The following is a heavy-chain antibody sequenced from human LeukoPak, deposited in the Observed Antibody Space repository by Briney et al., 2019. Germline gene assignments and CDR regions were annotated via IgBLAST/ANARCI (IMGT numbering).Heavy chain of an antibody. CDR2: IIPVFGTA. D-gene: IGHD2-15*01. J-gene: IGHJ3*02. V-gene: IGHV1-69*13. CDR3: ARDRVVGLGIDNAFDI. CDR1: GGTFSTYA. Sequence: ASVKVSCKASGGTFSTYAISWVRQAPGQGLEWMGGIIPVFGTANCAQKFQGRVTITADESTSTAYMEPSSLRSEDTAVFYCARDRVVGLGIDNAFDIWGHGTMVTVSS.